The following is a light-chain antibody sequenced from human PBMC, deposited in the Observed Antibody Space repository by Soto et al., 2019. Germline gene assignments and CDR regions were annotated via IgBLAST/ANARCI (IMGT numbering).Light chain of an antibody. CDR2: DVS. CDR1: SSDVGTYDY. CDR3: CSYAGRSAYLV. J-gene: IGLJ1*01. Sequence: QSALTQPRSVSGSPGQSVTISCTGTSSDVGTYDYVSWYQLHPGKAPKVVIYDVSQRPSGVPDRFSGSKSGNTASLTISGRQGEDEADYYCCSYAGRSAYLVFGTGTKLTVL. V-gene: IGLV2-11*01.